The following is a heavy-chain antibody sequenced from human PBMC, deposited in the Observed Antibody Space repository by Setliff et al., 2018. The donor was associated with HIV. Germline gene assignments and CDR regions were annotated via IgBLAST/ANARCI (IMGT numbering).Heavy chain of an antibody. J-gene: IGHJ4*02. D-gene: IGHD7-27*01. V-gene: IGHV4-39*01. CDR3: STGRYRSDWIWGTFFDF. CDR2: IFYSGIT. Sequence: SETLSLTCTVSGGSFTSRSYYWGWIRQPPGKGLEWIGSIFYSGITYYNPSLKSRVTISVDTSKNQFSLNLTSVTAADTAVYYCSTGRYRSDWIWGTFFDFWGQGTLVTVSS. CDR1: GGSFTSRSYY.